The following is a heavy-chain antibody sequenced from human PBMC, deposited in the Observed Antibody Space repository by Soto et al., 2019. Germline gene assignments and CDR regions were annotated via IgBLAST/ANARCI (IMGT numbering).Heavy chain of an antibody. CDR3: ARDEHDILNGYSIPKTLVYFQH. D-gene: IGHD3-9*01. CDR1: GGSISSGGYY. Sequence: PSETLSLTCTVSGGSISSGGYYWSWIRQHPGKGLEWIGYIYYSGSTYYNPSLKSRVTISVDTSKNQFSLKLSSVTAADTAVYYCARDEHDILNGYSIPKTLVYFQHWGQGTLVTVSS. CDR2: IYYSGST. J-gene: IGHJ1*01. V-gene: IGHV4-31*03.